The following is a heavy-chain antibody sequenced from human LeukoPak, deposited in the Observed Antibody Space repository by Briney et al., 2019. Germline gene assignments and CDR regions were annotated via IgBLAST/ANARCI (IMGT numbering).Heavy chain of an antibody. CDR1: GGSFSGYY. CDR2: INHSGST. D-gene: IGHD2-21*02. V-gene: IGHV4-34*01. J-gene: IGHJ4*02. CDR3: ARVLSDPDY. Sequence: PSETLSLTCAVYGGSFSGYYWSWIRQPPGKGLEWIGEINHSGSTNYNPSLKSRVTISVDTSKNQFSLKLSSVTAADTAVYYCARVLSDPDYWGQGTLVTVSS.